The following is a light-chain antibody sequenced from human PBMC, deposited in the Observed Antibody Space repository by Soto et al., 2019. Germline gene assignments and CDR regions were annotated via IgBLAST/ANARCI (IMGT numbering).Light chain of an antibody. CDR2: GAS. CDR1: QSVRSSS. CDR3: QQYGSSAPIT. V-gene: IGKV3-20*01. Sequence: EIVLTQSPGSLSLSPGERATLSCRASQSVRSSSLAWYQQKPGQAPRLLIYGASSRATGIPNRFSGSGSGTDFTLTISRLEPEDFAVYYCQQYGSSAPITFGQGTRLEIK. J-gene: IGKJ5*01.